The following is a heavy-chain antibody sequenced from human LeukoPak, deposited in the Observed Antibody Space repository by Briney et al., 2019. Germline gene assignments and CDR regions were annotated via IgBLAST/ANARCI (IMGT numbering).Heavy chain of an antibody. V-gene: IGHV4-34*01. J-gene: IGHJ6*02. CDR1: GGSFSGYY. CDR3: ARASLQTSRYGMDV. Sequence: SETLSLTCAVYGGSFSGYYWSWIRQPPGKGLEWIGEINHSGSTNYNPSLKSRVTISVDTSKNQFSLKLSSVTAADTAVYYCARASLQTSRYGMDVWGQGTTVTVSS. CDR2: INHSGST. D-gene: IGHD2-2*01.